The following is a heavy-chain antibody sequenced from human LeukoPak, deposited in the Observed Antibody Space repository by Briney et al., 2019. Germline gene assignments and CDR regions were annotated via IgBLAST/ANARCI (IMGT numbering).Heavy chain of an antibody. CDR2: IYTSGST. CDR1: GYSISSGYY. Sequence: SETLSLTCTVSGYSISSGYYWSWIRQPAGKGLEWIGRIYTSGSTNYNPSLKSRVTISVDTSKNQFSLKLSSVTAADTAVYYCARGGHYYDSSGYYLDYFDYWGQGTLVTVSS. V-gene: IGHV4-61*02. CDR3: ARGGHYYDSSGYYLDYFDY. D-gene: IGHD3-22*01. J-gene: IGHJ4*02.